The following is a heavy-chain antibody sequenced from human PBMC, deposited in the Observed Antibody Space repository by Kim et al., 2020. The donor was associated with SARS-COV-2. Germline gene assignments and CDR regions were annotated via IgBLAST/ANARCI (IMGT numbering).Heavy chain of an antibody. V-gene: IGHV4-61*07. CDR3: ARRAMTGYYDY. J-gene: IGHJ4*02. CDR2: ST. D-gene: IGHD3-9*01. Sequence: STNYNPSLKVRVTISLDTSRNPFSLKLSSVTAADTAVYYCARRAMTGYYDYWGQGTLVTVSS.